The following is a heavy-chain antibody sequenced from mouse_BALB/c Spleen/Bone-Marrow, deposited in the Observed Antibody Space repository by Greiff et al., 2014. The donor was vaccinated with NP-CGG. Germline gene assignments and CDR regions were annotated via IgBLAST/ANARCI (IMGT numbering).Heavy chain of an antibody. CDR1: GYTFTSYL. J-gene: IGHJ2*01. V-gene: IGHV1-14*01. CDR2: ITPYNDDT. CDR3: ARWGGTPYFDY. D-gene: IGHD4-1*01. Sequence: VQLQQSGPELVKPGASVKMSCKASGYTFTSYLIHWVKQKPGQGLEWIGYITPYNDDTKXXEKFKGKATLTSDKSSSTAYMELSSLTSEDSAVYYCARWGGTPYFDYWGQGTTLTVSS.